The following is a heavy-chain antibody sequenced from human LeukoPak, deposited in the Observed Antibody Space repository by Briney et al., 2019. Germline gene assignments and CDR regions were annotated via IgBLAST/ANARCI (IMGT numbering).Heavy chain of an antibody. J-gene: IGHJ5*02. D-gene: IGHD2-21*02. V-gene: IGHV4-34*01. Sequence: SETLSLTCAVYGGSFSGYYWSWIRQPPGKGLEWIGEINHSGSTNYNPTLKSRVTISVDTSKNQLSLKLTSVTAADTAVYYCARGVTTGLDWFDPWGQGTLVTVSS. CDR1: GGSFSGYY. CDR2: INHSGST. CDR3: ARGVTTGLDWFDP.